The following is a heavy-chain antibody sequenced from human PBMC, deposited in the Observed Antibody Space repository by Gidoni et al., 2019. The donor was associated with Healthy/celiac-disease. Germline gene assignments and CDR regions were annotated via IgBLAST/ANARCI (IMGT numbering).Heavy chain of an antibody. J-gene: IGHJ6*02. V-gene: IGHV3-11*01. D-gene: IGHD6-13*01. CDR3: ARDKGAAAGTPYYYGIDV. CDR2: ISSSGSTI. Sequence: QVQLVESGGGLVKPGGSLRLSCAASGFTFSDYYMSWIRQAPGKGVEWVSYISSSGSTIDYADSVKGRFTISRDNAKNALYLKMNSLRAEDTAVYYCARDKGAAAGTPYYYGIDVWGQGTTVTVSS. CDR1: GFTFSDYY.